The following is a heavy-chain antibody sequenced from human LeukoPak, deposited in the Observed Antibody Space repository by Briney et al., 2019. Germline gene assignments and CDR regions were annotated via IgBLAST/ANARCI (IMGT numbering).Heavy chain of an antibody. CDR3: ARGWGERGKCRGGTCDNPQFDY. V-gene: IGHV3-7*01. D-gene: IGHD2-15*01. CDR2: IKESGSEK. J-gene: IGHJ4*02. CDR1: GLTFDYYW. Sequence: GGSLRLSCAASGLTFDYYWMTWVRQAPGKGLEWLANIKESGSEKYYVDSVKGRFTISRDNAKNSLYLQMNSLRVEDTAVYYRARGWGERGKCRGGTCDNPQFDYWGRGTLVTVSS.